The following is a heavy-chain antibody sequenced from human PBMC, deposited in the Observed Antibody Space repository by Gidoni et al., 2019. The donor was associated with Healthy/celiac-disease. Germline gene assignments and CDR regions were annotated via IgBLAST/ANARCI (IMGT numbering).Heavy chain of an antibody. Sequence: EVQLVESGGGLVQPGRSLRSSCAASGFTFDDYAIHWVRQAPGKGLGWVSGISWNSGSIGYADSVKGRFTISRDNAKNSLYLQMNSLRAEDTALYYCAKDIGPYYGMDVWGQGTTVTVSS. CDR1: GFTFDDYA. CDR2: ISWNSGSI. CDR3: AKDIGPYYGMDV. V-gene: IGHV3-9*01. J-gene: IGHJ6*02.